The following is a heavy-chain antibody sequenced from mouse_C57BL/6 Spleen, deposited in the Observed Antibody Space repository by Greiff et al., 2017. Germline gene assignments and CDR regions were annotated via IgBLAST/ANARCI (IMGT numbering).Heavy chain of an antibody. J-gene: IGHJ1*03. V-gene: IGHV1-52*01. D-gene: IGHD1-1*02. CDR2: IDPSDSET. CDR1: GYTFTSYW. Sequence: QVQLQQPGAELVRPGSSVKLSCKASGYTFTSYWMHWVKQRPIQGLEWIGNIDPSDSETHYNQKFKDKATFTVDKSSSTAYMQLSSLTSEDSAVYYCARDDSGGFDVWGTGTTVTVSS. CDR3: ARDDSGGFDV.